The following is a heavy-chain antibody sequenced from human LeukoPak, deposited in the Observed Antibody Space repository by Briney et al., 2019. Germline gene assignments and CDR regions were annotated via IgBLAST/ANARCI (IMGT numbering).Heavy chain of an antibody. V-gene: IGHV3-74*01. CDR2: INSDGSST. CDR1: GFTFSSYW. Sequence: GGSLRLSCAASGFTFSSYWMHWVRQAPGKGLVWVSRINSDGSSTSYADSVKGGFTISRDNAKNTLYLQMNSLRAEDTAVYYCARGGGYSYAPYDYWGQGTLVTVSS. CDR3: ARGGGYSYAPYDY. D-gene: IGHD5-18*01. J-gene: IGHJ4*02.